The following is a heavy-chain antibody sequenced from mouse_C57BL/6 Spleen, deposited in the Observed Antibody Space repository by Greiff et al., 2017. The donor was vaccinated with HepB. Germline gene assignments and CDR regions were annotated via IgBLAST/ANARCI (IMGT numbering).Heavy chain of an antibody. Sequence: DVQLQESGGGLVQPGGSMKLSCAASGFTFSDAWMDWVRQSPEKGLEWVAEIRNKANNHATYYAESVKGRFTISRDDSKSSVYLQMNSLRAEDTGIYYCTSLSSNAYFDYWGQGTTLTVSS. J-gene: IGHJ2*01. CDR3: TSLSSNAYFDY. D-gene: IGHD4-1*01. CDR2: IRNKANNHAT. V-gene: IGHV6-6*01. CDR1: GFTFSDAW.